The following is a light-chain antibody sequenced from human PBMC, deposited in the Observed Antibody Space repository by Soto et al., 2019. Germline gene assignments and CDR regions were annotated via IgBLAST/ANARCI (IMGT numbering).Light chain of an antibody. CDR3: QKYNSAPWT. J-gene: IGKJ1*01. CDR1: QGISNY. Sequence: DIQMTQSPSSLSASVGDRVTITCRASQGISNYLAWYQQKPAKVPKLLIYAASTLQSGVPSRFSGSGSGTDFTLTIGSLQPEDVAAYYCQKYNSAPWTFGQGTKVEIK. V-gene: IGKV1-27*01. CDR2: AAS.